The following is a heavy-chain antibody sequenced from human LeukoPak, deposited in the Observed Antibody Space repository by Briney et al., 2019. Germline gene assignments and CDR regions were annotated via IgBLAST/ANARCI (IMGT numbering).Heavy chain of an antibody. CDR2: IWSDGTEK. Sequence: GGSLRLSCAASRFTYNHYGMHWVRQAPGKGLEWVAVIWSDGTEKYYADAVKGRFTVSRDDSRNTLYLQMNSLRGEDTAVYYCAKDAQRGFDYSNSLEYWGQGTLVTVSS. J-gene: IGHJ4*02. CDR3: AKDAQRGFDYSNSLEY. CDR1: RFTYNHYG. D-gene: IGHD4-11*01. V-gene: IGHV3-33*03.